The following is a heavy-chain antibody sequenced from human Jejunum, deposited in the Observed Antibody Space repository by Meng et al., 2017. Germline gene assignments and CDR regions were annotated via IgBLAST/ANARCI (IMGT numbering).Heavy chain of an antibody. D-gene: IGHD6-6*01. CDR2: IYYSGGT. J-gene: IGHJ4*02. Sequence: QVQGQESGPGLVRPSETLSPTCTVSGGSVSSAAYYWNWIRQPPGKGLEWIGYIYYSGGTTYSPSLNSRVTISIDTAKNQVSLKVSPVTAADTAVYYCAHSSSSSSFGFDYWGQGTLVTVSS. CDR3: AHSSSSSSFGFDY. V-gene: IGHV4-61*08. CDR1: GGSVSSAAYY.